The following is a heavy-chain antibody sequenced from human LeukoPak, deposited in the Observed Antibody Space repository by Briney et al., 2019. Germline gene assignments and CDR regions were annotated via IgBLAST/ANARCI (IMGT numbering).Heavy chain of an antibody. CDR3: ARDYVWAFDY. CDR1: GFPFSSYV. V-gene: IGHV3-48*02. J-gene: IGHJ4*02. Sequence: GGSLRLSCAASGFPFSSYVMSWVRQAPGKGLEWISYINHNGEAIYYPDFVKGRFTISKDNAKNSLYLQMNSLRDEDTAIYYCARDYVWAFDYWGQGTRVTVSS. CDR2: INHNGEAI. D-gene: IGHD3-10*02.